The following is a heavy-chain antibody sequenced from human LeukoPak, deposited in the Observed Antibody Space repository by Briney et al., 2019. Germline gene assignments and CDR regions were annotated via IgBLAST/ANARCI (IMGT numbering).Heavy chain of an antibody. CDR2: ITGSSTWT. CDR1: GIPFSHAW. V-gene: IGHV3-23*01. CDR3: ARELVSLGTGYFDL. D-gene: IGHD7-27*01. Sequence: GGSLRLSCAASGIPFSHAWMSWVRQSPGKGLEWVSGITGSSTWTYYADSVRGRFTISRDNARNTLHLQMNNLTADDTAIYYCARELVSLGTGYFDLWGRGTLVTVSS. J-gene: IGHJ2*01.